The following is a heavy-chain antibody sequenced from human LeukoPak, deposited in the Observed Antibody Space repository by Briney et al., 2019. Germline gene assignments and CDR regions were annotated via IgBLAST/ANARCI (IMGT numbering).Heavy chain of an antibody. V-gene: IGHV4-34*01. CDR1: GESFSGYY. CDR3: ARAREAVAIDY. Sequence: SETLCLTCAVYGESFSGYYWTWIRQPPGKGLQWIGDINHGGSTNYNPSLKSRVTMSVDTSKNQFSLKLRSVTAADAAVYYCARAREAVAIDYWGQGTLVTVSS. D-gene: IGHD6-19*01. CDR2: INHGGST. J-gene: IGHJ4*02.